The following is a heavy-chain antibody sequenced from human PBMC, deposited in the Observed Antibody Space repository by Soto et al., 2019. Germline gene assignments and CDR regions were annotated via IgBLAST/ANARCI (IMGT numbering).Heavy chain of an antibody. Sequence: QVQLVDSGGGVVQPGRSLRLSCAASGLTFSTYAMHWVRQAPGKGLEWVAVISYDGNNQYYAGSVKGRFTISRDNSKNTVYLQMNRLRVEDTAVYYCARDRVRFVVGATSFDSWGQGTLVTVSS. J-gene: IGHJ4*02. CDR3: ARDRVRFVVGATSFDS. D-gene: IGHD1-26*01. CDR2: ISYDGNNQ. CDR1: GLTFSTYA. V-gene: IGHV3-30-3*01.